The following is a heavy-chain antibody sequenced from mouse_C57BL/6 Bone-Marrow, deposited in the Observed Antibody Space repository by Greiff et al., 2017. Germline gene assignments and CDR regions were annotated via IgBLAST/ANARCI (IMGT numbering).Heavy chain of an antibody. J-gene: IGHJ4*01. CDR3: AREGFYYGSSYAMDY. Sequence: VQLQQPGAELVKPGASVKMSCKASGYTFTSYWITWVKQRPGQGLEWIGDIYPGSGSTNYNEKFKSKATLTVDTSSSTAYMKLSSLTSEDSAVYYCAREGFYYGSSYAMDYWGQGTSVTVSS. V-gene: IGHV1-55*01. D-gene: IGHD1-1*01. CDR2: IYPGSGST. CDR1: GYTFTSYW.